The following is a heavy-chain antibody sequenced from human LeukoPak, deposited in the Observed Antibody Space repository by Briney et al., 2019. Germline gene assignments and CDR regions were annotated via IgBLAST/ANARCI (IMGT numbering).Heavy chain of an antibody. J-gene: IGHJ4*02. V-gene: IGHV1-69*06. CDR1: GGTFSSYA. D-gene: IGHD2-2*01. Sequence: GASVKVSCKASGGTFSSYAISWVRQAPGQGLEWMGRIIPSFGTANYAQKFQGRVTITADKSTSTAYMELSSLRSEDTAVYYCARGYCSSTSCQGIRYFDYWGQGTLVTVSS. CDR2: IIPSFGTA. CDR3: ARGYCSSTSCQGIRYFDY.